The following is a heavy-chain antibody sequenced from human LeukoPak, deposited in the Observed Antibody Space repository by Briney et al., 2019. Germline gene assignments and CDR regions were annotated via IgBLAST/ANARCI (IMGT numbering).Heavy chain of an antibody. D-gene: IGHD6-19*01. CDR2: NYSGGST. CDR1: GFTVSSNY. Sequence: GGSLRLSCAASGFTVSSNYMSWVRQAPGKGLEWVSVNYSGGSTYYADSVKGRFTISRDNSKNTLYLQMNSLRAEDTAVYYCARSSGWPGGYFDYWGQGTLVTVSS. V-gene: IGHV3-53*01. CDR3: ARSSGWPGGYFDY. J-gene: IGHJ4*02.